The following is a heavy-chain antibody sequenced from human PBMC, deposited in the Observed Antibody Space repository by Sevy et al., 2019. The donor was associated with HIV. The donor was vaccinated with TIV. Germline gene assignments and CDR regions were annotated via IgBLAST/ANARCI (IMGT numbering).Heavy chain of an antibody. Sequence: GGSRRLSCVASGFTFSSYAMHWVRQAPGKGLEWVAVISYDGSNKYYADSVKGRFTISRDNSKNTLYLQMNSLRAEDTAVYYCARDDVDTAMATLFDYWGQGTLVTVSS. CDR2: ISYDGSNK. CDR3: ARDDVDTAMATLFDY. J-gene: IGHJ4*02. CDR1: GFTFSSYA. D-gene: IGHD5-18*01. V-gene: IGHV3-30-3*01.